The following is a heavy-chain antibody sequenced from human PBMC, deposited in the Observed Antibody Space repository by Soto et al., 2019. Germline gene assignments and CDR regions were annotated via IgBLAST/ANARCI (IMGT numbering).Heavy chain of an antibody. CDR3: ARGPDKGQNAFDI. V-gene: IGHV4-59*01. CDR1: GGSISSYY. J-gene: IGHJ3*02. CDR2: IYYSGST. Sequence: QVQLQESGPGLVKPSETLSLTCTVSGGSISSYYWSWIRQPPGKGLEWIGYIYYSGSTNYNPSLKSRVTISVDTSKNQFSLKLSSVTAADTAVYYCARGPDKGQNAFDIWGQGTMVTVSS.